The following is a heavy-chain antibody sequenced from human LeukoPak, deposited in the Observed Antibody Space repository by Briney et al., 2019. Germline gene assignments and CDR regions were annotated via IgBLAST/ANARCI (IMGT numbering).Heavy chain of an antibody. V-gene: IGHV4-59*12. D-gene: IGHD5-18*01. CDR2: IYYSGTT. Sequence: SETLSLTCTVSGGSISSYYWSWIRQPPGKGLEWIGFIYYSGTTNYNPSLKSRVTISVDTSKNQFSLKLSSVTAADTAVYYCARGSALYSDYNWFDPWGQGTLVTVSS. CDR3: ARGSALYSDYNWFDP. J-gene: IGHJ5*02. CDR1: GGSISSYY.